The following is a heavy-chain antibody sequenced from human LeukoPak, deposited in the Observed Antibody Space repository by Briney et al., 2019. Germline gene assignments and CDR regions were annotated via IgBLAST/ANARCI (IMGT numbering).Heavy chain of an antibody. D-gene: IGHD2-15*01. CDR1: GFTFSSYA. J-gene: IGHJ4*02. Sequence: GGSLRLSCAASGFTFSSYAMSWVRQAPGKGLEWVSGISGSGGSTYYADSVKGRFTISRDNSKNTLYLQMNSLRAEDTAVYYCAKGDCSGGSCYPNFDYWGQGTLVTVSS. CDR2: ISGSGGST. V-gene: IGHV3-23*01. CDR3: AKGDCSGGSCYPNFDY.